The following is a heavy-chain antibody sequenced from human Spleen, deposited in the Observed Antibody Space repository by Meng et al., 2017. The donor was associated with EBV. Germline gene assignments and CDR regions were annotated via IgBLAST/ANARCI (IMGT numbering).Heavy chain of an antibody. Sequence: QRQLQESGPGLVKPSETLSLTCTVSGASIRSSSYYWGWIRQPPGKGLEWIGSVYYGVSTYYSPSVKSRATISVDTSKNQFSLNLNSVTAADTAGYYCTRGTTIRDYWGQGTLVTVSS. D-gene: IGHD5-12*01. J-gene: IGHJ4*02. V-gene: IGHV4-39*07. CDR1: GASIRSSSYY. CDR3: TRGTTIRDY. CDR2: VYYGVST.